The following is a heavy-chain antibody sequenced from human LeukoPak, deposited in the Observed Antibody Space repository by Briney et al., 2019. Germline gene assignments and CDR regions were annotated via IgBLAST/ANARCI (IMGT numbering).Heavy chain of an antibody. D-gene: IGHD5-12*01. CDR1: GGSLSGYY. V-gene: IGHV4-34*01. J-gene: IGHJ6*03. CDR3: AREDGPKKVATYLDYYYYMDV. CDR2: INQSGNT. Sequence: SETLSLTCAVYGGSLSGYYWSWIRQPPGKGVEGSGGINQSGNTNYNPALKGRVTMSVDTSKNQFSLKLSSVTAADTAVYYCAREDGPKKVATYLDYYYYMDVWGKGTTVTISS.